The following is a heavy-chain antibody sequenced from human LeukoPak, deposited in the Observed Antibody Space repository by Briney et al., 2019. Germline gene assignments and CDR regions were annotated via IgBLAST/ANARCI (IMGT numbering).Heavy chain of an antibody. CDR3: ARARVRGVIKYYYYGMDV. D-gene: IGHD3-10*01. J-gene: IGHJ6*02. CDR2: ISSSSSYI. CDR1: GFTFSSYS. V-gene: IGHV3-21*01. Sequence: GGSLRLSCAASGFTFSSYSMNWVRQAPGKGLEWVSSISSSSSYIYYADSVKGRFTISRDYAKNSLYLQMNSLRAEDTAVYYCARARVRGVIKYYYYGMDVWGQGTTVTVSS.